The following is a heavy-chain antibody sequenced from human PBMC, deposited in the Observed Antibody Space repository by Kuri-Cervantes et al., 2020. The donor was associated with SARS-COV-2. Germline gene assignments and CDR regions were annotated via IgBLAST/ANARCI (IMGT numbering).Heavy chain of an antibody. D-gene: IGHD3-22*01. CDR3: ARDPAYYDSSGYYDGAFDI. CDR1: GGSISSYY. J-gene: IGHJ3*02. V-gene: IGHV4-59*01. CDR2: IYYSGST. Sequence: SETLSLTCTVSGGSISSYYWSWIRQPPGKGLEWIGYIYYSGSTNYNPSLKSRVTISVDTSKNQFSLKLSSVTAADTAVYYCARDPAYYDSSGYYDGAFDIWGQGTMVTVSS.